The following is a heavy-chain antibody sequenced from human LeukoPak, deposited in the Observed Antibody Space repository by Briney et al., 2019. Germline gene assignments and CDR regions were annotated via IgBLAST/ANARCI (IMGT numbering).Heavy chain of an antibody. CDR3: AQSSGYGGSFDY. CDR1: GGSFSGYY. J-gene: IGHJ4*02. CDR2: INHSGST. V-gene: IGHV4-34*01. D-gene: IGHD4-23*01. Sequence: SETLSLTCAVYGGSFSGYYWSWIRQPPGKGLEWIGEINHSGSTNYNPSLKSRVTISVDTSKNQFSLKLTSVTAADTAVYYCAQSSGYGGSFDYWGQGTLVTVSS.